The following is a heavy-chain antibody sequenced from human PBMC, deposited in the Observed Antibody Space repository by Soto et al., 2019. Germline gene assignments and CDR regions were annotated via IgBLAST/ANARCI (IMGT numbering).Heavy chain of an antibody. V-gene: IGHV2-26*01. CDR2: IFSNDEK. CDR3: ARISGAYCGGDCYPFDY. CDR1: GFSLSNARMG. J-gene: IGHJ4*02. D-gene: IGHD2-21*02. Sequence: QVTLKESGPVLVKPTEPLTLTCTVSGFSLSNARMGVSWIRQPPGKALEWLAHIFSNDEKSYSTSLKSRLTISKDTSKSQVVLTMTNMDPVDTATYSCARISGAYCGGDCYPFDYWGQGTMVTVAS.